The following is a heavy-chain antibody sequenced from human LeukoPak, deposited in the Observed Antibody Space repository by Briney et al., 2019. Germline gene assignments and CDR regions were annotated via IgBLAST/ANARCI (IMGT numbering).Heavy chain of an antibody. Sequence: SETLSLTCTVSGGSISSSSYYWGWIRQPPGKGLEWIGSIYYSGSTYYNPSLKSRVTISVDTSKNQFSLKLSSVTAADTAVYYCARFPSGIGAAGGFDPWGQGTLVTVSS. CDR2: IYYSGST. D-gene: IGHD6-25*01. V-gene: IGHV4-39*07. J-gene: IGHJ5*02. CDR3: ARFPSGIGAAGGFDP. CDR1: GGSISSSSYY.